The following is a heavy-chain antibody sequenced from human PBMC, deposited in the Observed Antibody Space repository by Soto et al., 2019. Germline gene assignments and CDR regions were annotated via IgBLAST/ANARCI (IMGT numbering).Heavy chain of an antibody. CDR2: IDPGGTTT. D-gene: IGHD1-1*01. V-gene: IGHV3-74*01. CDR3: ARGPRPSSAGTGAY. J-gene: IGHJ1*01. CDR1: GFDSSYYW. Sequence: GGSLRLSCALSGFDSSYYWIQWFRQSPEKGLEWVSRIDPGGTTTNYADSVKGRFSVSRDNAKETIYLQMNSLTADDTALYCCARGPRPSSAGTGAYWGQGTLVSVSS.